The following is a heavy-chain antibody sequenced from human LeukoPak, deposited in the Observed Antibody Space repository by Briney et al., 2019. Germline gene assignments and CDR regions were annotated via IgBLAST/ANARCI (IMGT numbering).Heavy chain of an antibody. D-gene: IGHD3-3*01. CDR3: ARDYFGVQYYGPILEWLFHPFDP. V-gene: IGHV1-18*01. CDR2: ISAYNGNT. CDR1: GYTFTSYG. J-gene: IGHJ5*02. Sequence: GASVKVSCKASGYTFTSYGISWVRQAPGQGLEWMGWISAYNGNTNYAQKLQGRVTMTTDTSTSTAYMELRSLRSDDTAVYYCARDYFGVQYYGPILEWLFHPFDPWGQGTLVTVSS.